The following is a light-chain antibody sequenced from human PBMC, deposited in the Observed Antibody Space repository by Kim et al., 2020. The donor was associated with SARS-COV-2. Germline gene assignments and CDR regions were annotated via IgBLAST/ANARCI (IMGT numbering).Light chain of an antibody. CDR3: QTWGTVV. CDR2: LNSDGSH. CDR1: SGHSSYA. Sequence: QPVLTQSPSASASLGASVKLTCTLSSGHSSYAIAWHQQQPEKGPRYLMKLNSDGSHSKGDGIPDRFSGSSSGAEHYLTISNLQSEDEADYYCQTWGTVVFGGGTQLTVL. V-gene: IGLV4-69*01. J-gene: IGLJ2*01.